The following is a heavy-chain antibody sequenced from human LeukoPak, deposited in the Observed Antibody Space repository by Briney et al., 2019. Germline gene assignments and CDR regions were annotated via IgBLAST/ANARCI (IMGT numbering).Heavy chain of an antibody. Sequence: GGSLRLSCAASGFTFSTNAMSWVRQAPGKGLEWVSGITGSDIRTYNADSAKGRFTITRDNSKSALYLQMNNLRAEDTAIYYCAKHDYGGPVIWGQGTMVTVSS. CDR3: AKHDYGGPVI. CDR2: ITGSDIRT. CDR1: GFTFSTNA. V-gene: IGHV3-23*01. D-gene: IGHD4-23*01. J-gene: IGHJ3*02.